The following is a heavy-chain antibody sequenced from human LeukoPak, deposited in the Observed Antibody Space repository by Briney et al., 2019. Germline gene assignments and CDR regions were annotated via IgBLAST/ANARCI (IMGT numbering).Heavy chain of an antibody. CDR3: ARERDSWGSAAYFDY. V-gene: IGHV4-59*01. CDR2: IYNSGST. CDR1: GGSISSYY. J-gene: IGHJ4*02. D-gene: IGHD7-27*01. Sequence: PSETLSLTCTVSGGSISSYYWSWIRQPPGKGLEWIGYIYNSGSTNYNPSLKSRVTISVDTSKNQLSLKLSSVTAADTAVYYCARERDSWGSAAYFDYWGQGTLVTVSS.